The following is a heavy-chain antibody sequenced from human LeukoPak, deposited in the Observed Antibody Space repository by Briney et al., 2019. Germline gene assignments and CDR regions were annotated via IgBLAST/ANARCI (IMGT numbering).Heavy chain of an antibody. J-gene: IGHJ5*02. Sequence: GGSLRLSCAASGFTFSSYWMHWVRQAPGKGLVWVSRINSDGSSTSYADSVKGRFTISRDNAKITLYLQMNSLRAEDTAVYYCAREGYSSGGGWFDPWGQGTLVTVSS. CDR1: GFTFSSYW. V-gene: IGHV3-74*01. CDR2: INSDGSST. CDR3: AREGYSSGGGWFDP. D-gene: IGHD6-19*01.